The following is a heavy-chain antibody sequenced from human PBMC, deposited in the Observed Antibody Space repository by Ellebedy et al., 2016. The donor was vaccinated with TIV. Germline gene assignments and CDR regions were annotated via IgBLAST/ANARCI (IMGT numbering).Heavy chain of an antibody. V-gene: IGHV4-59*01. D-gene: IGHD4-23*01. CDR3: ARVGGGLYGGNSDEGLDFDY. J-gene: IGHJ4*02. Sequence: MPSETLSLTCTVSGGSISSYYWSWIRQPPGQGLEWIGYIYYSGSTNYNPSLKSRVTISVDTSKNQFSLKLSSVTAADTAVYYCARVGGGLYGGNSDEGLDFDYWGQGTLVTVSS. CDR1: GGSISSYY. CDR2: IYYSGST.